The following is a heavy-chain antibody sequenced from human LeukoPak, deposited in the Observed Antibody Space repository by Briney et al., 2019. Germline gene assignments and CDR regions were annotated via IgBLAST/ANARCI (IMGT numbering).Heavy chain of an antibody. CDR1: GFTFSSYE. CDR3: HYDSSGHDAFDI. D-gene: IGHD3-22*01. Sequence: GGSLRLSCVASGFTFSSYEMNWVRQAPGKGLEWVSSISSSGSTKYYADSLKGRFTISRDNARNSLYLQMNSLRAEDTAVYYCHYDSSGHDAFDIWGQGTMVTVSS. J-gene: IGHJ3*02. CDR2: ISSSGSTK. V-gene: IGHV3-48*03.